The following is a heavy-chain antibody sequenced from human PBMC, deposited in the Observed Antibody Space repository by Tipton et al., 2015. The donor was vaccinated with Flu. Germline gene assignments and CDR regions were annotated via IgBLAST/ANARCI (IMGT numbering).Heavy chain of an antibody. D-gene: IGHD3-22*01. J-gene: IGHJ5*02. CDR2: VYPSGSA. CDR1: GGSISSGSYY. CDR3: ARINRIGYYYYLS. V-gene: IGHV4-61*02. Sequence: TLSLTCTVSGGSISSGSYYWSWIRQPAGKGLEWIGRVYPSGSANYNPSLKSRVTISVDTSKNQFSLNLSSVTAADAAVYYCARINRIGYYYYLSWGLGTLVTLST.